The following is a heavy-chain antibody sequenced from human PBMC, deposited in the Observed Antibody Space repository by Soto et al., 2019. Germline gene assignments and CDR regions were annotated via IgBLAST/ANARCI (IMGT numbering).Heavy chain of an antibody. CDR1: GFTFTSYG. CDR2: VTADGGT. D-gene: IGHD2-15*01. V-gene: IGHV3-23*01. Sequence: PGGSLRLSCEASGFTFTSYGMSWVRQAPGKGLEWVSTVTADGGTYYADSVKGRFAMSRDTSENTLYLQMNSLGAEDTAAYYCAPHVSCSGGSCQYDAFAIRGQGTMVTVSS. J-gene: IGHJ3*02. CDR3: APHVSCSGGSCQYDAFAI.